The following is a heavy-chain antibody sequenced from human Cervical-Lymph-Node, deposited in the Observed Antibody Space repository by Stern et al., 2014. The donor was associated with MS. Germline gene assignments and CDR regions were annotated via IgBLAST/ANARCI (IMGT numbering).Heavy chain of an antibody. J-gene: IGHJ6*02. D-gene: IGHD3-22*01. CDR2: INPSGGST. V-gene: IGHV1-46*01. Sequence: QVQLGQSGAEVKKPGASVKVSCKASGYTFTSYYMHWVRQAPGQGLEWMGIINPSGGSTSYAQKFQGRVTMTRDTSTSTVYMELSSLRSEDTAVYYCARDLVHSPWLWGLLYYGMDVWGQGTTVTVSS. CDR3: ARDLVHSPWLWGLLYYGMDV. CDR1: GYTFTSYY.